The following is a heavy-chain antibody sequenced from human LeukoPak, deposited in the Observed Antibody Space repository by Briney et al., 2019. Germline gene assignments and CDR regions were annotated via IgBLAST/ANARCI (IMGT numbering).Heavy chain of an antibody. J-gene: IGHJ6*03. CDR1: GGSISSYY. D-gene: IGHD5-12*01. CDR2: IYTSGST. CDR3: ARDGGYSGYEYYYYYYMDV. Sequence: SETLSLTCTVSGGSISSYYWSWIRQPAGKGLERIGRIYTSGSTNYNPSLKSRVTMSVDTSKNQFSLKLSSVTAADTAVYYCARDGGYSGYEYYYYYYMDVWGKGTTVTVSS. V-gene: IGHV4-4*07.